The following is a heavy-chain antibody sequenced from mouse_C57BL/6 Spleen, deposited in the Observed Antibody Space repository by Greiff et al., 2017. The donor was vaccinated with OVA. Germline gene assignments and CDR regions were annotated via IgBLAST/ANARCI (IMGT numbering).Heavy chain of an antibody. CDR3: APLYYYGSSSYAMDY. V-gene: IGHV1-74*01. Sequence: QVQLQQPGAELVKPGASVKVSCKASGYTFTSYWMHWVKQRPGQGLEWIGRIHPSDSDTNYNQKFKGKATLTVDKSSSTAYMQLSSLTSEDSAVYYCAPLYYYGSSSYAMDYWGQGTSVTVSS. CDR2: IHPSDSDT. CDR1: GYTFTSYW. J-gene: IGHJ4*01. D-gene: IGHD1-1*01.